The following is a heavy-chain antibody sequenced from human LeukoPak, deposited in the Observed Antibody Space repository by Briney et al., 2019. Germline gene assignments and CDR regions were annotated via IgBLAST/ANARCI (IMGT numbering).Heavy chain of an antibody. V-gene: IGHV3-7*03. CDR2: IKQDGTEI. J-gene: IGHJ3*02. Sequence: GGSLRLSCAASGFTFSSHWMSWVRQAPGKGPEWVANIKQDGTEIYYVDSVKGRFTISRDNAKNSLYLQMNSLRAEDMALYYCAKGGLRWAQDDAFDIWGQGTMVTVSS. CDR3: AKGGLRWAQDDAFDI. D-gene: IGHD4-23*01. CDR1: GFTFSSHW.